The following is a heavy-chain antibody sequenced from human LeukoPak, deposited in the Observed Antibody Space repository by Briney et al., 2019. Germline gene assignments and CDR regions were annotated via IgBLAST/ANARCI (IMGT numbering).Heavy chain of an antibody. CDR1: GVTFSSYA. CDR2: IIPIFSTA. J-gene: IGHJ3*02. V-gene: IGHV1-69*06. CDR3: ARDLADDAFDI. Sequence: GASVKVSCKASGVTFSSYAISWVRQAPGQGLEWMGGIIPIFSTANYAQKFQGRVTITADKSMSTAYMELSSLRSEDTAVYYCARDLADDAFDIWGQGTMVTVSS.